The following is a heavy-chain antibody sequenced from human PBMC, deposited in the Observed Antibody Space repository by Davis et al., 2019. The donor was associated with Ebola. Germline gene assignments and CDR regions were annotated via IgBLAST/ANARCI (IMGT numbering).Heavy chain of an antibody. CDR3: AKDMWRGDFYYYYGMDV. CDR1: GFTFSSYS. J-gene: IGHJ6*02. D-gene: IGHD2-21*01. V-gene: IGHV3-48*04. CDR2: ISSSSSTI. Sequence: GGSLRLSCAASGFTFSSYSMNWVRQAPGKGLEWVSYISSSSSTIYYADSVKGRFTISRDNAKNSLYLQMNSLRAEDTALYYCAKDMWRGDFYYYYGMDVWGQGTTVTVSS.